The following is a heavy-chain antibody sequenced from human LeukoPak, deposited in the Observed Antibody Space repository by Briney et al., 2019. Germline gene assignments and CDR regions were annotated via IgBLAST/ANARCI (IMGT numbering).Heavy chain of an antibody. Sequence: SQTLSLTCTVSGGSISSGDYYWSWIRHPPGKGLEWIGYIYYSGSTYYNPSLKSRVTISVDTSKNQFSLKLSSVTAADTAVYYCARYSIAAAGENGYYFDYWGQGTLVTVSS. V-gene: IGHV4-30-4*01. CDR3: ARYSIAAAGENGYYFDY. D-gene: IGHD6-13*01. J-gene: IGHJ4*02. CDR1: GGSISSGDYY. CDR2: IYYSGST.